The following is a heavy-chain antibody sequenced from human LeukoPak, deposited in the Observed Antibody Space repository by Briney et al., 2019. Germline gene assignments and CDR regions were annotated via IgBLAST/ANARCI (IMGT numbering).Heavy chain of an antibody. CDR1: GFTFSSYW. CDR3: ARGYCSRTSCSFDY. CDR2: INSDGSST. J-gene: IGHJ4*02. V-gene: IGHV3-74*01. Sequence: PGGSLRLSCAASGFTFSSYWMHWVRQAPGTGPVWVSRINSDGSSTSYADSVKGRFTISRDNAKNTLYLQMNSLRAEDTAVYYCARGYCSRTSCSFDYWGQGTLVTVSS. D-gene: IGHD2-2*01.